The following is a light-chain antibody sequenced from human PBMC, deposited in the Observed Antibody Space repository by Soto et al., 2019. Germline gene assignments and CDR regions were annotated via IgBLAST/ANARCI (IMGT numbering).Light chain of an antibody. Sequence: TQLAQNPSTQRGVGGECRSRCSRAIQTISSWLAWYQQKPGKAPKLLIYKASTLKSGVPSRFSSSRSGSDITLTCSSRHPEDPLTHYCQQSSKAPFNFGPGTKVDIK. V-gene: IGKV1-5*03. J-gene: IGKJ3*01. CDR1: QTISSW. CDR2: KAS. CDR3: QQSSKAPFN.